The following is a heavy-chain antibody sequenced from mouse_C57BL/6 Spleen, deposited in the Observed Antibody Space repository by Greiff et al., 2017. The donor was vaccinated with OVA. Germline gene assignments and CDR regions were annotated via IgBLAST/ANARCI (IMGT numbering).Heavy chain of an antibody. D-gene: IGHD1-1*01. CDR1: GYAFSSYW. J-gene: IGHJ2*01. CDR2: IYPGDGDT. V-gene: IGHV1-80*01. CDR3: ARSSYGRGFDY. Sequence: QVQLQQSGAELVKPGASVKISCKASGYAFSSYWMNWVKQRPGKGLEWIGQIYPGDGDTNYNGKFTGKATLTADKSSSTAYMLLSRLTSEVSAVDFCARSSYGRGFDYWGQGTTLTVSS.